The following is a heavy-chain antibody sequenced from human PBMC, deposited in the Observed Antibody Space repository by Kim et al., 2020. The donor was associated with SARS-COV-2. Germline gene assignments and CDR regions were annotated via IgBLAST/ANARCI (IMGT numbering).Heavy chain of an antibody. CDR3: ARDRRDIVVVPEAISFLGY. CDR1: GYTFTSYG. J-gene: IGHJ4*02. Sequence: ASVKVSCKASGYTFTSYGISWVRQDPGQGLEWMGWISAYNGNTNYAQKLQGRVTMTTDTSTSTAYMELRSLRSDDTAVYYCARDRRDIVVVPEAISFLGYWGQGTLVTVSS. D-gene: IGHD2-2*01. V-gene: IGHV1-18*01. CDR2: ISAYNGNT.